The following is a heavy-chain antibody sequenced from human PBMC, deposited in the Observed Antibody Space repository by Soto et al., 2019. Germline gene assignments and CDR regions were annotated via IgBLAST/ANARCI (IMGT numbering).Heavy chain of an antibody. CDR2: ISSSSSTI. D-gene: IGHD3-10*01. CDR1: GFTFSSYS. V-gene: IGHV3-48*01. J-gene: IGHJ3*02. CDR3: ARRLGPSGGVAAFDI. Sequence: HPGGSLRLSCAASGFTFSSYSMNWIRQAPGKGLEWVSYISSSSSTIYYADSVKGRFTISRDNAKNSLYLQMNSLRAEDTAVYYCARRLGPSGGVAAFDIWGQGTMVTVSS.